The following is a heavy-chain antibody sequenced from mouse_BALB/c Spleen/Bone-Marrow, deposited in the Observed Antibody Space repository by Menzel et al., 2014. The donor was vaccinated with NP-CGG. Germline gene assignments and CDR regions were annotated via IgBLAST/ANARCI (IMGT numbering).Heavy chain of an antibody. D-gene: IGHD4-1*01. CDR1: GFNIKDTY. Sequence: EVKLQEPGAELVKPGASVKLSCTASGFNIKDTYMHWVKQRPEQGLEWIGRIDPANGNTKYDPKFQGKATITADTSSNTACLQLSSLTSEDTAVYYCARWEYYAMDYWGQGTSVTVSS. J-gene: IGHJ4*01. CDR2: IDPANGNT. V-gene: IGHV14-3*02. CDR3: ARWEYYAMDY.